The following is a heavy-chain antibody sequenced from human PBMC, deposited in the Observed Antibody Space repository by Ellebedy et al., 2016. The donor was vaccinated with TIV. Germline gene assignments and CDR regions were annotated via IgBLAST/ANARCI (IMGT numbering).Heavy chain of an antibody. D-gene: IGHD2-2*01. CDR2: FDPEDGET. J-gene: IGHJ6*02. Sequence: ASVKVSCKVSGYTLTELSMHWVRQAPGKGLEWMGGFDPEDGETIYAQKFQGRVTMTEDTSTDTAYMELSSLGSEDTAVYYCATDGNCSSTSCYGDYYYYGMDVWGQGTTVTVSS. CDR1: GYTLTELS. CDR3: ATDGNCSSTSCYGDYYYYGMDV. V-gene: IGHV1-24*01.